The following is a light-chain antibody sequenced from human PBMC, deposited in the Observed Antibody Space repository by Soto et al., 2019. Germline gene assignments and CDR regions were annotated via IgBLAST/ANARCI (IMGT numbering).Light chain of an antibody. Sequence: IQLPQSPSSLSASVGDRVTITCRASQSISSYLNWYQQKPGKAPKLLIYAASSLQSGVPSRFSGSGSGTDFTLTISSLQPEDFATYYCQQSYSTLLSFGRGTKVAIK. V-gene: IGKV1-39*01. CDR1: QSISSY. CDR3: QQSYSTLLS. CDR2: AAS. J-gene: IGKJ4*01.